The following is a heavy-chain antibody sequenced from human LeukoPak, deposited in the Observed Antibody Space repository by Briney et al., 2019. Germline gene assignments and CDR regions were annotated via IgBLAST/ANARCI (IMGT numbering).Heavy chain of an antibody. D-gene: IGHD3-10*01. Sequence: PGGALRLSCAASGFTFSNYAMSWVRQAPGKGLEWVSVIYSGGSTYYADSVKGRFTISRDNSKNTLYLQMNSLRAEDTAVYYCASLVTMVRGVIRDYWGQGTLVTVSS. V-gene: IGHV3-53*01. J-gene: IGHJ4*02. CDR1: GFTFSNYA. CDR2: IYSGGST. CDR3: ASLVTMVRGVIRDY.